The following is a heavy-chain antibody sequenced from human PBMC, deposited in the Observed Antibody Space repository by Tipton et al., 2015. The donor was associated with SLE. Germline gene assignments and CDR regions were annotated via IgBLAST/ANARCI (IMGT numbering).Heavy chain of an antibody. CDR3: AKDRRNYGDLDY. CDR2: ISWNSGSI. Sequence: RSLRLSCAASGFTFSSYWMSWVRQAPGKGLEWVSGISWNSGSIGYADSVKGRFTISRDNAKNSLYLQMNSLRAEDTALYYCAKDRRNYGDLDYWGQGTLVTVSS. J-gene: IGHJ4*02. CDR1: GFTFSSYW. V-gene: IGHV3-9*01. D-gene: IGHD4-17*01.